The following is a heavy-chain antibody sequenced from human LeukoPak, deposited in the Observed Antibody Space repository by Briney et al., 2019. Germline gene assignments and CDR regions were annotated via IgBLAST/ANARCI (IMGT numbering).Heavy chain of an antibody. CDR2: IYYSGST. J-gene: IGHJ2*01. V-gene: IGHV4-39*07. CDR1: GGSISSSSYY. D-gene: IGHD6-19*01. CDR3: AKDAFSGIAVAGYWYFDL. Sequence: SETLSLTCTVSGGSISSSSYYWGWIRQPPGKGLEWIGSIYYSGSTYYNPSLKSRVTISVDTSKNQFSLKLSSVTAADTAVYYCAKDAFSGIAVAGYWYFDLWGRGTLVTVSS.